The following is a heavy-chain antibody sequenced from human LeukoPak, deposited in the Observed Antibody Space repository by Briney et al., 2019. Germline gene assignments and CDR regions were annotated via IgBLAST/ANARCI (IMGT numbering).Heavy chain of an antibody. J-gene: IGHJ5*02. Sequence: SETLSLTCTVSGDXISSYYWSWIRQPPGKGLEWIGYIYYSGSTNYNPSLKSRVTILVDMSKNQFSLKLSSVTAADTAVYYCARAGYNYARWFDPWGQGTLVTVSS. V-gene: IGHV4-59*01. CDR1: GDXISSYY. CDR3: ARAGYNYARWFDP. D-gene: IGHD5-18*01. CDR2: IYYSGST.